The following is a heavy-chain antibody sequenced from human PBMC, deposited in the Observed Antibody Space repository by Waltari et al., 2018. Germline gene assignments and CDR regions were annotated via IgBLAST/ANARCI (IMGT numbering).Heavy chain of an antibody. CDR3: TRQGWYFDL. Sequence: EVQLEESGGGSVQPGGSLRLSCAASGFTFGDYWMPWVRQSPGKGLEWVANVKPDGNDKYYVDSVKGRFTISRDNAKNSLYLQMNSLRAEDTAVYYCTRQGWYFDLWGRGTLVTVSS. CDR1: GFTFGDYW. V-gene: IGHV3-7*01. CDR2: VKPDGNDK. J-gene: IGHJ2*01.